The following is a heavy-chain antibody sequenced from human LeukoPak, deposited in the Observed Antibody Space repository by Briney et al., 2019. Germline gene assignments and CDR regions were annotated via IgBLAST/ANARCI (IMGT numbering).Heavy chain of an antibody. CDR1: GFTFSSYW. V-gene: IGHV3-7*03. CDR3: ATSGDSDYSLSAEYLQN. CDR2: IKQDGNEK. Sequence: PGGSLRLSCAASGFTFSSYWMSWVGQAQGKGLEWVANIKQDGNEKDYVDSVKGRFTISRDFSKNTLFLQMNSLRVEDTAVYYCATSGDSDYSLSAEYLQNWGQGTLVTVS. J-gene: IGHJ1*01. D-gene: IGHD7-27*01.